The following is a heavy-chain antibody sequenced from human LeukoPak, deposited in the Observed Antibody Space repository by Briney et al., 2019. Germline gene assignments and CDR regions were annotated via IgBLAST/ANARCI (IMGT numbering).Heavy chain of an antibody. CDR1: GGSTNNESYF. CDR2: IHPTGNT. CDR3: ASHYSRSGIDAFDI. J-gene: IGHJ3*02. V-gene: IGHV4-61*02. Sequence: PSQTLSLTCTASGGSTNNESYFWSWIRQPAGKGLEWIGRIHPTGNTMCNPSLESRVTISIDTSKNQFSLKLSSVTAADTAVYYCASHYSRSGIDAFDIWGQGTVVTVPS. D-gene: IGHD6-6*01.